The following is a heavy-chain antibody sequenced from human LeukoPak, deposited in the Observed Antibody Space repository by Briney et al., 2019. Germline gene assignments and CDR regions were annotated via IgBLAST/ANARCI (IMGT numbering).Heavy chain of an antibody. J-gene: IGHJ6*02. CDR2: ISGSGGST. Sequence: SGGSLRLSCAASGFTFSTYAMSWVRQAPGKGLEWVSSISGSGGSTSYADSVKGRFIISRDNSRNTLYVQMNSLRVEDTALYYCARGEKYPSRFGMDVWGQGTTVTVSS. CDR3: ARGEKYPSRFGMDV. CDR1: GFTFSTYA. V-gene: IGHV3-23*01. D-gene: IGHD2-2*01.